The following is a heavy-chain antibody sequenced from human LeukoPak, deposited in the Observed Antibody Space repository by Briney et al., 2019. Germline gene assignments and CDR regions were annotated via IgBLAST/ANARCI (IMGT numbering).Heavy chain of an antibody. CDR1: GFSFDDYA. Sequence: PGGSLRLSCAASGFSFDDYAMHWVRQAPGKGLEWVSGISANGRITYYGDSLKGRFNISRDNSKTTVYLQMHSLRVEDTAIYYCAKGGYSGYRPLTFFDSWGQGTLVSVSS. D-gene: IGHD5-12*01. CDR2: ISANGRIT. CDR3: AKGGYSGYRPLTFFDS. V-gene: IGHV3-23*01. J-gene: IGHJ4*02.